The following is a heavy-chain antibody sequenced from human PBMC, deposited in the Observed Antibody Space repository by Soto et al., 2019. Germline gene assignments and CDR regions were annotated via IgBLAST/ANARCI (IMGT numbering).Heavy chain of an antibody. V-gene: IGHV3-23*01. J-gene: IGHJ4*02. CDR3: AKGRASDCPGCTQDY. Sequence: EGSLRLSCAASAFTFSSYAMSWVRQAPGKGLEWVSAVSGSGDSTYYADSVKGRFTISRDNSKNTLYLQMNSLRAEDTAVYYCAKGRASDCPGCTQDYWGQGTLVNVSS. CDR1: AFTFSSYA. D-gene: IGHD2-21*02. CDR2: VSGSGDST.